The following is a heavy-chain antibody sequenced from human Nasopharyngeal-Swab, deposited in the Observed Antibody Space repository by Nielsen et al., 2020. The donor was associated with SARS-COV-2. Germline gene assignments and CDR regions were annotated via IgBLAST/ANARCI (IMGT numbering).Heavy chain of an antibody. Sequence: GESLKISCAASGFTFSSYGMHWVRQAPGKGLEWMGGFDPEDGETIYAQKFQGRVTMTEDTSTDTAYMELSSLRSEDTAVYYCATAPAVSGSPHYYYYYYGMDVWGQGTTVTVSS. D-gene: IGHD3-10*01. CDR2: FDPEDGET. J-gene: IGHJ6*02. CDR1: GFTFSSYG. CDR3: ATAPAVSGSPHYYYYYYGMDV. V-gene: IGHV1-24*01.